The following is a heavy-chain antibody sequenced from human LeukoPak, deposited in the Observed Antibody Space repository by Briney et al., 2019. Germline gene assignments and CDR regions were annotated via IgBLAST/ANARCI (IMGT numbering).Heavy chain of an antibody. Sequence: ASVKVSCKASGYTFTSYGISWVRQAPGQGLEWMGWISAYNGNTNYAQKLQGRVTMTTDTSTSTAYMELRSLRSDDTAVYYCARVDVGSYYDFWSGYEYYFDYWGQGTLVTVSS. D-gene: IGHD3-3*01. CDR2: ISAYNGNT. CDR1: GYTFTSYG. V-gene: IGHV1-18*01. CDR3: ARVDVGSYYDFWSGYEYYFDY. J-gene: IGHJ4*02.